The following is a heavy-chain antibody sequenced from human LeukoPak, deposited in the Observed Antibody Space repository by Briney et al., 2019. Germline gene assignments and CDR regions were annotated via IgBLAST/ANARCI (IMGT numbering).Heavy chain of an antibody. CDR3: ARDESPLAAAGVH. V-gene: IGHV1-2*03. D-gene: IGHD6-13*01. CDR1: GYTFTGYY. Sequence: LAASVKVSCKTSGYTFTGYYIHWVRQAPEQGLEWMGWINPNSGGTKYVEKFQGRVTMTRDTSISAAYMELSRLRSDDTAVYYCARDESPLAAAGVHWGQGTLVTVSS. J-gene: IGHJ4*02. CDR2: INPNSGGT.